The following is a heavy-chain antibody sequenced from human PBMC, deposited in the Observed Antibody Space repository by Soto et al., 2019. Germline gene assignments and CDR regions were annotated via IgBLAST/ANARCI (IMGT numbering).Heavy chain of an antibody. V-gene: IGHV1-69*13. CDR1: GGTFSSYA. CDR3: ARGGASSGSEGGRGKTQPYYYYGMDV. J-gene: IGHJ6*02. D-gene: IGHD6-19*01. CDR2: IIPIFGTA. Sequence: ASVKVSCKASGGTFSSYAISWVRQAPGQGLEWMGGIIPIFGTANYAQKFQGRVTITADESTSTAYMELSSLRSEDTAVYYCARGGASSGSEGGRGKTQPYYYYGMDVWGQGTTVTVSS.